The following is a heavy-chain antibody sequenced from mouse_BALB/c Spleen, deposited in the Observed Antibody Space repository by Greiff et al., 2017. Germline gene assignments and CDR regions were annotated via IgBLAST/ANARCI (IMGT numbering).Heavy chain of an antibody. CDR3: AREGFMYDYYAMDY. CDR1: GYTFTSYT. D-gene: IGHD3-3*01. CDR2: INPSSGYT. V-gene: IGHV1-4*02. J-gene: IGHJ4*01. Sequence: VQLQQSAAELARPGASVKMSCKASGYTFTSYTMHWVKQRPGQGLEWIGYINPSSGYTEYNQKFKDKTTLTADKSSSTAYMQLSSLTSEDSAVYYCAREGFMYDYYAMDYWGQGTSVTVSS.